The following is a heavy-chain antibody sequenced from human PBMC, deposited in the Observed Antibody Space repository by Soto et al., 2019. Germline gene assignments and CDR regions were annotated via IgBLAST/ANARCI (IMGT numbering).Heavy chain of an antibody. D-gene: IGHD6-13*01. CDR2: INHSGST. Sequence: SETLSLTCAVYGGSFSGYYWSWIRQPPGKGLEWIGEINHSGSTNYNPSLKSRVTISVDTSKNQFSLKLSSVTAADTAVYYCARGSWYSSRAPKPNWFDPWGQGTLVTVSS. CDR3: ARGSWYSSRAPKPNWFDP. V-gene: IGHV4-34*01. J-gene: IGHJ5*02. CDR1: GGSFSGYY.